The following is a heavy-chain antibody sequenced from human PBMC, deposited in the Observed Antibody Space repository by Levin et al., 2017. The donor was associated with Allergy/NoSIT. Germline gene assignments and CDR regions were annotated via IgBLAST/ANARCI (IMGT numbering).Heavy chain of an antibody. CDR2: ISYDGSKK. CDR1: DFTFGSYG. J-gene: IGHJ4*02. V-gene: IGHV3-30*18. CDR3: AKGDCGSINCPFDD. D-gene: IGHD2-2*01. Sequence: PGGFLRLSCAASDFTFGSYGMHWVRQAPGKGLEWVAVISYDGSKKYYADSVKGRFTISRDNSKNTLYLQMSSLRTEDTGVYYCAKGDCGSINCPFDDWGQGTLVTVSS.